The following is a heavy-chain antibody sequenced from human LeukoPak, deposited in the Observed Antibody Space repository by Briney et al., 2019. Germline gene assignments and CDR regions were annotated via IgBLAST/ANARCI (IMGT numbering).Heavy chain of an antibody. Sequence: ASVKVSCTASGYTFTTFGISWVRQAPGQGLEWMGWISAYNGYTHYAQKLQGRVTMTRNTSISTAYMELSSLRSEDTAVYYCARGLGGYYYGSGISWGQGTLVTVSS. CDR2: ISAYNGYT. CDR3: ARGLGGYYYGSGIS. CDR1: GYTFTTFG. V-gene: IGHV1-18*01. J-gene: IGHJ5*02. D-gene: IGHD3-10*01.